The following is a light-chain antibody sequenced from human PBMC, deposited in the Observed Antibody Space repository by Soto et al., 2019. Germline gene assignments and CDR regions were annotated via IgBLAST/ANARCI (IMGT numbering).Light chain of an antibody. V-gene: IGKV3-20*01. CDR3: QQYGSSFAIT. J-gene: IGKJ5*01. CDR1: QSVNSRH. CDR2: GAS. Sequence: EIVLTQSPGTLSLSPGERATLSCRASQSVNSRHIAWYQQKPGQAPRLLIYGASSRATGIPDRFSGSGSGTDFALTISRMEAEDFAVDYCQQYGSSFAITFGQGTRLDTK.